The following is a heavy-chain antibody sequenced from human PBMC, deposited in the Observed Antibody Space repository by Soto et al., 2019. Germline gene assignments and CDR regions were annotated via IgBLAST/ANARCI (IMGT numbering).Heavy chain of an antibody. Sequence: ESGGGLVQPGGSLRLSCAASGFIFSSYWMSWVRQAPGKGLEWVANIKQDGSEKYYVDSVKGRFTISRDNAKNSLYLQMNSLRAEDTAVYYCARDPPLVAWYFDLWGRGTLVTVSS. J-gene: IGHJ2*01. V-gene: IGHV3-7*01. D-gene: IGHD2-15*01. CDR1: GFIFSSYW. CDR2: IKQDGSEK. CDR3: ARDPPLVAWYFDL.